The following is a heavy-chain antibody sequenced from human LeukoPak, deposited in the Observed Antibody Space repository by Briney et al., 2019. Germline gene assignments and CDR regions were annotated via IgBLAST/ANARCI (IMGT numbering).Heavy chain of an antibody. Sequence: SETLSLTCTVSGGSISGSYWSWIRQPPGKGLEWIGNLYYSGRTNYNYKPSLKSRVTISVDTSKNQLSLKLSSVTAADTAVYYCARDGGARFYFDYWGQGTLVTVSS. CDR3: ARDGGARFYFDY. CDR2: LYYSGRT. D-gene: IGHD3-16*01. V-gene: IGHV4-59*01. CDR1: GGSISGSY. J-gene: IGHJ4*02.